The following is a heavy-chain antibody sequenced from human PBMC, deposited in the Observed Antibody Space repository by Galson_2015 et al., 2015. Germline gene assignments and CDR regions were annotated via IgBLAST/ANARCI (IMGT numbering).Heavy chain of an antibody. CDR3: ARHGSGSYAHDY. CDR1: GGSISSSSYY. CDR2: IYYSGST. Sequence: LSLTCTVSGGSISSSSYYWGWIRQPPGKGLEWIGSIYYSGSTYYNPSLTSRVTISVDTSKNQFSLKLSSVTAADTAVYYCARHGSGSYAHDYWGQGTLVTVSS. D-gene: IGHD1-26*01. V-gene: IGHV4-39*01. J-gene: IGHJ4*02.